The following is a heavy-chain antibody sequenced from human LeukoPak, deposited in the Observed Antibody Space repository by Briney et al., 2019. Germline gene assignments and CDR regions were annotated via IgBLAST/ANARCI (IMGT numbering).Heavy chain of an antibody. J-gene: IGHJ4*02. D-gene: IGHD3-22*01. CDR2: ISWNSGSK. V-gene: IGHV3-9*01. Sequence: PGRSLRLSCAASGFTFDDYAMHWVRQAPGKGLEWVSGISWNSGSKGYADSVKGRFTISRDNAKNSLCLQMNSLRAEDTALYYCAKDNSDYYDSSGYYVNWGQGTLVTVSS. CDR3: AKDNSDYYDSSGYYVN. CDR1: GFTFDDYA.